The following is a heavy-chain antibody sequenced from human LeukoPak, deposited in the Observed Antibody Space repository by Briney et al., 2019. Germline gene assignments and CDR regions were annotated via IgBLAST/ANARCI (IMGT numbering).Heavy chain of an antibody. Sequence: GGSLRLSCAASGFTFSNACMSWVRQAPGKGLEWVGRLKSKTDGGPTDYAAPVKGRFTILRDDSKNTLYLQMNSLKTEDTAVYYCTTGHSSSFQYWGQGTLVTVSS. J-gene: IGHJ4*02. D-gene: IGHD6-6*01. CDR3: TTGHSSSFQY. CDR1: GFTFSNAC. CDR2: LKSKTDGGPT. V-gene: IGHV3-15*01.